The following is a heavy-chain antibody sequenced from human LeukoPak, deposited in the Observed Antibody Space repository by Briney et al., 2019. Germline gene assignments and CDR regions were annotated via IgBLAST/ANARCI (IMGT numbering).Heavy chain of an antibody. CDR3: ARDEEGMDV. CDR2: VYYNGNI. J-gene: IGHJ6*02. Sequence: SETLSLTCTVSGGSINSYYWSWIRQPPGKGLEWIGYVYYNGNINYNPSLKSRVTMSVDTSKNQFSLKLSSVTAADTAVYYCARDEEGMDVWGQGTTVTVSS. V-gene: IGHV4-59*12. CDR1: GGSINSYY.